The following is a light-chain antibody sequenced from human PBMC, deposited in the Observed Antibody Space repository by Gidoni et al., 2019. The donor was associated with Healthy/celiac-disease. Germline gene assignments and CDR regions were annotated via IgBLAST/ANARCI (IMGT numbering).Light chain of an antibody. V-gene: IGKV1-39*01. CDR1: QSISSY. CDR3: QQSYSTPFT. Sequence: DIQMTQSPSSLSASVGDRVTITCRASQSISSYLNWYQQKPGKAPKLLIYATSSLQSGVPSRCSGSGSETDFTLTISSLQPEDFATYYCQQSYSTPFTFGHGTKVDIK. J-gene: IGKJ3*01. CDR2: ATS.